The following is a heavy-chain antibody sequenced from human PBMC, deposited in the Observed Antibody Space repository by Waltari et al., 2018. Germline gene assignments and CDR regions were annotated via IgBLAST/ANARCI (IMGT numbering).Heavy chain of an antibody. CDR2: MNPKSGNT. CDR1: GYTFTSYD. CDR3: ARGRRYSGSYGSDY. V-gene: IGHV1-8*01. J-gene: IGHJ4*02. D-gene: IGHD1-26*01. Sequence: QVQLVQSGAEVKKPGASVKVSCKAFGYTFTSYDINWVRQATGQGLEWMGWMNPKSGNTGYAQKFQGRVTMTRNTSISTAYMELSSLRSEDTAVYYCARGRRYSGSYGSDYWGQGTLVTVSS.